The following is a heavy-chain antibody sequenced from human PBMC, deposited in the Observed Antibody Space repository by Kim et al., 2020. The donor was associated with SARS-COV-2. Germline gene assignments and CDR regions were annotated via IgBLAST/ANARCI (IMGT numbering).Heavy chain of an antibody. CDR2: ISHDENNK. CDR1: GFTFSYYS. CDR3: ARDAVATFYDYTWGSYRPPSEGRMDV. V-gene: IGHV3-30*04. J-gene: IGHJ6*02. D-gene: IGHD3-16*02. Sequence: GGSLRLSCAASGFTFSYYSMHWVRQPPGKGLEWVALISHDENNKYYTDSVKGRFTISRDNSKNMLYLQMSSLTAADTAVYYCARDAVATFYDYTWGSYRPPSEGRMDVWGQGTTVTVSS.